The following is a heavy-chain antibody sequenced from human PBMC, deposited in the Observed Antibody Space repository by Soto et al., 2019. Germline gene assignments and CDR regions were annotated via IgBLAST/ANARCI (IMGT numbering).Heavy chain of an antibody. Sequence: SLRLSCAASGFTFSSYGMHWVRQAPGKGLEWVAVISYDGSNKYYADSVKGRFTISRDNAKNTLYLQMNSLRAEDTAVYYCARGGFYFDYWGQGILVTVSS. V-gene: IGHV3-30*03. D-gene: IGHD3-10*01. CDR3: ARGGFYFDY. J-gene: IGHJ4*02. CDR1: GFTFSSYG. CDR2: ISYDGSNK.